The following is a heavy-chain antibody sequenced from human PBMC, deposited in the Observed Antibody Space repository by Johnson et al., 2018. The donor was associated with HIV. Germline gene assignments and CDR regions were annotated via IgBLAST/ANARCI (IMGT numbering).Heavy chain of an antibody. V-gene: IGHV3-30*04. J-gene: IGHJ3*02. CDR3: AREWLYGFDI. D-gene: IGHD5-24*01. Sequence: QVQLVESGGGVVQPGRSLRLSCAASGFTFSSYAMHWVRQAPGKGLEWVAVISFAGSDKYYSDSVKGRFTISRDNSKNTLYLQMNSLRAEDTAVYYCAREWLYGFDIWGQGTMVTVSS. CDR2: ISFAGSDK. CDR1: GFTFSSYA.